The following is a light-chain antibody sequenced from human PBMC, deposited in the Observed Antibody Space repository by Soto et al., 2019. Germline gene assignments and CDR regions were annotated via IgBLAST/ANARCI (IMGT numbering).Light chain of an antibody. CDR2: DAS. J-gene: IGKJ5*01. CDR1: QSVSSY. CDR3: QQRSRWPPIT. V-gene: IGKV3-11*01. Sequence: EIVLTQSPATLSLSPGERATLSCRASQSVSSYLVWYQQKPGQAPRLLIYDASNRATGIPARFSGSGSGTDFTLTISSLETEDFAVYYCQQRSRWPPITFGQGTRREIK.